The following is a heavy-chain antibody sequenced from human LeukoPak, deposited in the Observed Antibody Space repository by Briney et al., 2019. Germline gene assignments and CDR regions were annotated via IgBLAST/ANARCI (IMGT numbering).Heavy chain of an antibody. CDR3: TTPGYDSSGYPD. Sequence: PGGSLRLSCAASGFTLSNAWMSSVRQAPGKGLEWVGRIKSKTDGGTTDYAAPVKGRFTISRDDSKNTLYLQMNSLKTEDTAVYYCTTPGYDSSGYPDWGQGTLVTVSS. J-gene: IGHJ4*02. CDR2: IKSKTDGGTT. CDR1: GFTLSNAW. V-gene: IGHV3-15*01. D-gene: IGHD3-22*01.